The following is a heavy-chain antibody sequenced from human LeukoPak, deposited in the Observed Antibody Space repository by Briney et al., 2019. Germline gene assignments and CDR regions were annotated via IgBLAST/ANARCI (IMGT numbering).Heavy chain of an antibody. CDR3: AKGYYDILTAYYADY. J-gene: IGHJ2*01. D-gene: IGHD3-9*01. CDR2: ISGSGRST. CDR1: GFTFSSYA. V-gene: IGHV3-23*01. Sequence: PGGSLRLSCAVSGFTFSSYAMSWVRQAPGKGLEWVSAISGSGRSTYYADSVKGRFTISRDNSKNTLYLQMNSLRAEDTAVYYCAKGYYDILTAYYADYWGRGTLVTVSS.